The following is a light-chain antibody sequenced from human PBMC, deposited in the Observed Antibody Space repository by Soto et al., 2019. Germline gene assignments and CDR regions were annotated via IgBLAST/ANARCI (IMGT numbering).Light chain of an antibody. J-gene: IGLJ2*01. V-gene: IGLV1-40*01. Sequence: QSVLTQPPSVSGAPGQRVTISCTGSSSNIGAGYDVHWYQQLPGTAPKLLIYGNNNRPSGVPDRFSGSKSGTSASLAITGLQAEDEADYYCQSYDNSLSGLFGGGTQLTVL. CDR1: SSNIGAGYD. CDR2: GNN. CDR3: QSYDNSLSGL.